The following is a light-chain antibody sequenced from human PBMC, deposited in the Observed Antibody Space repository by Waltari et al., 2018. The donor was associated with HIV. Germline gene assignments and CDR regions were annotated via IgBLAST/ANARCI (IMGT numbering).Light chain of an antibody. CDR1: GSDIGTYNY. V-gene: IGLV2-8*01. CDR3: SSYAGRVSRVV. J-gene: IGLJ2*01. CDR2: EVN. Sequence: QSALTQPPSASGSPGQSVTISCTGTGSDIGTYNYVSWYQQHPGKAPKLMIYEVNNRPAGIPDRYSVAKSGSLASLTVSGLQDDDEADYYCSSYAGRVSRVVFGGETKLTVL.